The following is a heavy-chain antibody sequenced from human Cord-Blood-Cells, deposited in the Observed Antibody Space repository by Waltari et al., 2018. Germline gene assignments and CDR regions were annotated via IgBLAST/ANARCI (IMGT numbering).Heavy chain of an antibody. D-gene: IGHD4-4*01. CDR1: GFTFSSYA. CDR2: ISYDGSNK. CDR3: ARHNDYSNYWYFDL. V-gene: IGHV3-30-3*01. J-gene: IGHJ2*01. Sequence: GFTFSSYAMHWVRQAPGKGLEWVAVISYDGSNKYYADSVKGRFTISRDNSKNTLYLQMNSLRAEDTAVYYCARHNDYSNYWYFDLWGRGTLVTVSS.